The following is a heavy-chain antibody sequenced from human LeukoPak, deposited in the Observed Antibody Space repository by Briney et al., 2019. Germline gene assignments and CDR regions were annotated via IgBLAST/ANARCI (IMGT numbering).Heavy chain of an antibody. V-gene: IGHV3-23*01. CDR1: GFTFTNFA. Sequence: GGSLRLSCAASGFTFTNFAMNWVRQAPGKGLEWVSSISESGDDTAYADSVKGRFTISRDNAKNSLYLQMNSLRAEDTAVYYCARVNSSFDYWGQGTLVTVSS. CDR2: ISESGDDT. J-gene: IGHJ4*02. CDR3: ARVNSSFDY. D-gene: IGHD4-11*01.